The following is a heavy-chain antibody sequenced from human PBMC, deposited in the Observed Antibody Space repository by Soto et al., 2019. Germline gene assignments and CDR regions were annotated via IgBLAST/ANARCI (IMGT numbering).Heavy chain of an antibody. CDR3: ARGGVAPYYYYGRDV. Sequence: ASVKVSCKASGYTFTRSGISWVRQAPGQGPEWMGWISSYNGDTNYAQTFQGRVTMTTDTSTSTAYMELRSLRSDDTAVYYCARGGVAPYYYYGRDVGGQGTPVTVP. D-gene: IGHD5-12*01. J-gene: IGHJ6*02. CDR1: GYTFTRSG. CDR2: ISSYNGDT. V-gene: IGHV1-18*01.